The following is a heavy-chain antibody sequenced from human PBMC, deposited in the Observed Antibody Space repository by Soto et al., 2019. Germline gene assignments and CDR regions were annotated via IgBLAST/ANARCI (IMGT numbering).Heavy chain of an antibody. CDR3: ARDDVLCDGGRCYGVPLDI. J-gene: IGHJ6*04. D-gene: IGHD2-15*01. CDR2: IQSGGPT. CDR1: GFTVSSKY. Sequence: EVHLVESGGGLVQPGGSLRLSCAASGFTVSSKYMSWVRQAPGKGLEWVSLIQSGGPTYYADSVKGRFTISRNTSENTLHHQMDSLRAEDTAVYYCARDDVLCDGGRCYGVPLDIWGKGPTVTVSS. V-gene: IGHV3-66*01.